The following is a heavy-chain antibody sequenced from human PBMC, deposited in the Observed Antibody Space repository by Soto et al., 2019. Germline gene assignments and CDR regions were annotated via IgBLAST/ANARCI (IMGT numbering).Heavy chain of an antibody. J-gene: IGHJ4*02. CDR2: IYHSGST. Sequence: SETLSLTCAVSGGYISSSNLWSWVRQPPGKGLEWIGEIYHSGSTNYNPSLKSRVTISVDKSKNQFSLKLSSVTAADTAVYYCASRYDILTGYSLPFDYWGQGTLVTVSS. CDR1: GGYISSSNL. D-gene: IGHD3-9*01. V-gene: IGHV4-4*02. CDR3: ASRYDILTGYSLPFDY.